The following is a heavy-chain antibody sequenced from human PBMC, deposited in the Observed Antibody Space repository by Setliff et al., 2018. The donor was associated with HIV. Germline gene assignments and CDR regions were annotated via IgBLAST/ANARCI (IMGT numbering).Heavy chain of an antibody. V-gene: IGHV3-9*01. Sequence: GGSLRLSCAASGFAFSSHAMNWVRQAPGKGLEWVSGITWSSDSIAYADSVRGRFTTSRDNAKNSLFLEMTNLRAEDTAFYYCTNKPESFNSFEVWGQGTVVTVSS. CDR3: TNKPESFNSFEV. CDR1: GFAFSSHA. CDR2: ITWSSDSI. J-gene: IGHJ3*01.